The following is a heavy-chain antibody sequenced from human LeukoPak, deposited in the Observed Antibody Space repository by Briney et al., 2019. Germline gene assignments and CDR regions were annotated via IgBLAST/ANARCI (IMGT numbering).Heavy chain of an antibody. V-gene: IGHV3-33*01. D-gene: IGHD3-22*01. CDR2: IWHDGSYK. CDR1: GLTFSNYN. CDR3: ARDSDYYDSSAYSFRGGLHYDF. J-gene: IGHJ4*02. Sequence: GGSLTLSCVASGLTFSNYNMHWVRQAPGKGLEWVAVIWHDGSYKYYVDSVKGRFTISRDNSKNTVYVQMNSLGAEDTAVYSCARDSDYYDSSAYSFRGGLHYDFWGRGTLVTVSS.